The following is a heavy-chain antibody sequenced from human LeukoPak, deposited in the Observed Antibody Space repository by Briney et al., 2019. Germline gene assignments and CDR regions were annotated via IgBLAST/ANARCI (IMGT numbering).Heavy chain of an antibody. CDR3: AAAILYYYGMDV. CDR2: IWYDGSNK. D-gene: IGHD2-2*02. Sequence: GGSLRLSCAAPGFTFSSYGMHWVRQAPGKGLEWVAVIWYDGSNKYYADSVKGRFTISRDNSKNTLYLQMNSLRAEDTAVYYCAAAILYYYGMDVWGQGTTVTVSS. CDR1: GFTFSSYG. V-gene: IGHV3-33*01. J-gene: IGHJ6*02.